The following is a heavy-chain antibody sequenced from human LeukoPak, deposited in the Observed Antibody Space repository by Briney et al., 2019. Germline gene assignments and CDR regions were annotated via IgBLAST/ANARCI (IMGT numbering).Heavy chain of an antibody. D-gene: IGHD4-11*01. V-gene: IGHV4-31*03. CDR1: GGSISSGGYY. CDR3: ARALRSKGAFDI. J-gene: IGHJ3*02. Sequence: PSQTQSLTCTVSGGSISSGGYYWSWIRQHPGKGLEWIGYIYYSGSTYYNPSLKSRVTISVDTSKNQFSLKLSSVTAADTAVYYCARALRSKGAFDIWGQGTMVTVSS. CDR2: IYYSGST.